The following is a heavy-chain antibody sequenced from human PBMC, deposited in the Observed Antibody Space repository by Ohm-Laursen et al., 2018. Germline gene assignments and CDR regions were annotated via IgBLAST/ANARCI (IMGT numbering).Heavy chain of an antibody. D-gene: IGHD6-13*01. Sequence: SLRLSCTASGFTFSTYAMHWVRQAPGKGLEWVAVMSFDGSNKYYGESVKGRFTISRDNSKNTLFLQMNSLRSEDTAVYYCARVSEAAGTDYWGQGTLVTVSS. V-gene: IGHV3-30*03. CDR1: GFTFSTYA. CDR3: ARVSEAAGTDY. J-gene: IGHJ4*02. CDR2: MSFDGSNK.